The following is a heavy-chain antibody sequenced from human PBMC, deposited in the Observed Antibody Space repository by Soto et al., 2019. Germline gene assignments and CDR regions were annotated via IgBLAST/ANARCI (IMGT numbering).Heavy chain of an antibody. CDR3: TREGGGIAAAGAGNDAFDI. J-gene: IGHJ3*02. CDR2: INPNSGDP. Sequence: QVQLVQSGAEVKKPGASVTVSCKASGYTLSDYYVQWVRQAPGQGLEWMGWINPNSGDPNYAQKFQARVTMTRDTSINTAYMELRWLRSEDTAVYYCTREGGGIAAAGAGNDAFDIWGQGTKVTVSS. V-gene: IGHV1-2*02. CDR1: GYTLSDYY. D-gene: IGHD6-13*01.